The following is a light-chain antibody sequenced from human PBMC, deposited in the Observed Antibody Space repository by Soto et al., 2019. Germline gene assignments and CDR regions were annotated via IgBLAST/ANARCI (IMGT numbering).Light chain of an antibody. V-gene: IGKV3-11*01. CDR1: QSVSNNY. CDR3: QQRSNWPWT. J-gene: IGKJ1*01. CDR2: RAS. Sequence: EIVLTQSPGALSLSPGERATLSCRASQSVSNNYVAWYQQKPGQAPRLLIFRASNKATGVPDRFSGSGSGTDFTLTISSLEPEDFAVYYCQQRSNWPWTFGQGTKVDIK.